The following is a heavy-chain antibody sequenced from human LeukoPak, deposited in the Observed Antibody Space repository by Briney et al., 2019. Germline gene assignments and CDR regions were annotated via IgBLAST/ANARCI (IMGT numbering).Heavy chain of an antibody. V-gene: IGHV4-59*01. CDR3: AGVGTLRFPSNWFDP. D-gene: IGHD3-3*01. Sequence: SETLSLTCTVSGASISSYYWSWIRQPPGKGLEWIGYIYYSGSTRYNPSLKSRVTISVDTSKNQFSLKLSSVTAADTAVYCCAGVGTLRFPSNWFDPWGQGTLVTVSS. CDR2: IYYSGST. CDR1: GASISSYY. J-gene: IGHJ5*02.